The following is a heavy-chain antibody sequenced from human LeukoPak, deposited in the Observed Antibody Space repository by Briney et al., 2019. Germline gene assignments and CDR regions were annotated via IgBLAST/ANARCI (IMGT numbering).Heavy chain of an antibody. CDR3: AKDLGYCSSTSCYDRDY. V-gene: IGHV3-23*01. CDR1: GFTFSSYA. CDR2: ISGSGGST. Sequence: PGGSLRLSCAASGFTFSSYAMSWVRQAPGKGLEWVSAISGSGGSTYYADSVKGRFTISRDNSKNTLYLQMNSLRAEDTAVYYCAKDLGYCSSTSCYDRDYWGQGTLVTVSS. D-gene: IGHD2-2*01. J-gene: IGHJ4*02.